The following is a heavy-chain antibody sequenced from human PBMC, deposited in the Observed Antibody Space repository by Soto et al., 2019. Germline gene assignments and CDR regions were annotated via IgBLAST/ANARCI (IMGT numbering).Heavy chain of an antibody. CDR2: TYYRSKWYN. Sequence: SQTLSLTCAISGDSVSSNSAAWNWIRQSPSRGLEWLGRTYYRSKWYNDYAVSVKSRITINPDTSKNQFSLQLNSVTPEDTAVYYCARDNGGTDYYYYYYYMDVWGKGTTVTVSS. J-gene: IGHJ6*03. V-gene: IGHV6-1*01. CDR3: ARDNGGTDYYYYYYYMDV. CDR1: GDSVSSNSAA.